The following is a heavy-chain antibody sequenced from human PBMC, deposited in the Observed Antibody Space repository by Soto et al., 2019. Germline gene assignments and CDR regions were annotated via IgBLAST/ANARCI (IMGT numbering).Heavy chain of an antibody. V-gene: IGHV3-30*18. Sequence: GGSLRLSCAASGFTFSSYGMHWVRQAPGKGLEWVAVISYDGSNKYYADSVKGRFTISRDNSKNKLYLQMNSLRAEDTAGYYCAKVGYCSSTSCLHRDYYYYYYMDVWGKGTTVTVSS. CDR1: GFTFSSYG. J-gene: IGHJ6*03. CDR2: ISYDGSNK. D-gene: IGHD2-2*01. CDR3: AKVGYCSSTSCLHRDYYYYYYMDV.